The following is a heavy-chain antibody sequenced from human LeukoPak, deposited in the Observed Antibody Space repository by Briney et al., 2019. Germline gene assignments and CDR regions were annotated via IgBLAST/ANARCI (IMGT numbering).Heavy chain of an antibody. V-gene: IGHV1-2*02. J-gene: IGHJ6*02. Sequence: ASVNVSCKASGYTFTGYYMHWVRQAPGQGLEWMGCINLNSGGTNFAQKFQGRVTMTRDTSISTAYMELSRLRSDDTAVYYCARDLVHIVVVTAIDYYYGMDVWGQGTTVTVSS. CDR2: INLNSGGT. CDR3: ARDLVHIVVVTAIDYYYGMDV. D-gene: IGHD2-21*02. CDR1: GYTFTGYY.